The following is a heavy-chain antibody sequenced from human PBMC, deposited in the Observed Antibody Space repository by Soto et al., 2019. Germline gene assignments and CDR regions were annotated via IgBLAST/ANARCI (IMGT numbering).Heavy chain of an antibody. V-gene: IGHV1-69*06. J-gene: IGHJ6*02. CDR3: ARRGYVVAVAASDYYYCYGMDV. CDR1: GGTFSSYA. CDR2: IIPIFGTA. Sequence: SVKVSCKASGGTFSSYAISWVRQAPGQGLEWMGGIIPIFGTANYAQKFQGRVTITADKSTSTAYMELSSLRSEDTAVYYCARRGYVVAVAASDYYYCYGMDVLGQGTTVPVS. D-gene: IGHD6-19*01.